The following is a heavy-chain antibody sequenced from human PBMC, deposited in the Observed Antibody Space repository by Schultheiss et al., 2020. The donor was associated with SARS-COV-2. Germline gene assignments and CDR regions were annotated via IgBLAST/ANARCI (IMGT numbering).Heavy chain of an antibody. CDR1: GFTFNTYT. J-gene: IGHJ6*02. D-gene: IGHD6-13*01. V-gene: IGHV3-30*03. CDR3: ARETLDSSWYTRRWSIRYGMDV. Sequence: GGSLRLSCAASGFTFNTYTMNWVRQAPGKGLEWVAVISYDGSNKYYADSVKGRFTISRDNAKNSLYLQMNSLRAEDTAVYYCARETLDSSWYTRRWSIRYGMDVWGQGTTVTVSS. CDR2: ISYDGSNK.